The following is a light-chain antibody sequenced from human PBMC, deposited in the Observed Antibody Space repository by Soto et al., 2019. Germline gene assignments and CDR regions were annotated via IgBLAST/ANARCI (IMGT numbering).Light chain of an antibody. CDR2: GAS. CDR3: QQYDSSPWT. V-gene: IGKV3-20*01. CDR1: QSVSSSH. J-gene: IGKJ1*01. Sequence: EIVLTQSPGTLSLSPGERATLSCRASQSVSSSHLAWYQQKAGQAPRVLIYGASSRATGIPDRLSGSGSGTGFTFTISRKEPEDFAVYYWQQYDSSPWTFGQGAKVEIK.